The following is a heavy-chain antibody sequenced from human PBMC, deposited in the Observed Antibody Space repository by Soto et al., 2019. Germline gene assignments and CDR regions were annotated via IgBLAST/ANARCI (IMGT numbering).Heavy chain of an antibody. CDR2: IIPIFGTV. Sequence: QVQLLQSGAEVKKPGSSVRVSCEASGGSFRTYSISWVRQAPGQGLEWMGEIIPIFGTVNYAQKFQGRVTITADKPTTTVYMDLRSLRSEDTAVYYCAKGAVAGTPTSYYYYGMDVWGQGTTVTVSS. V-gene: IGHV1-69*14. CDR1: GGSFRTYS. D-gene: IGHD6-19*01. J-gene: IGHJ6*02. CDR3: AKGAVAGTPTSYYYYGMDV.